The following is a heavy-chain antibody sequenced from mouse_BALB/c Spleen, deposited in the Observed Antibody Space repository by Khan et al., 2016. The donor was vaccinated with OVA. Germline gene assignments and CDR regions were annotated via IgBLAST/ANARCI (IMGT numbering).Heavy chain of an antibody. CDR1: GFTFSNYA. CDR2: ISSGDST. Sequence: EVQVVESGGGLVKPGGSLKVSCAASGFTFSNYAMSWVRQTPEKRLEWVASISSGDSTYYPDSVKGRFTISRDNARNILYLQMSSLRSDDMAMYYCARDYWFVYWGQGTLVTVSA. CDR3: ARDYWFVY. J-gene: IGHJ3*01. V-gene: IGHV5-6-5*01.